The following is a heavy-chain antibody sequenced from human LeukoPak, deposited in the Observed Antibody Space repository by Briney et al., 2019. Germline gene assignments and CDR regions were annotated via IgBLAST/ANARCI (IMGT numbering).Heavy chain of an antibody. CDR2: IIPMFGTA. CDR3: AREWDYDILTGYYSDPLYYYYYGMDV. Sequence: SVKVSCTASGGTFSRYASSRVRQAPGQGLDWMGGIIPMFGTANYAQKFQGRVTITADESTSTAYMELSSLRSEDTAVYYCAREWDYDILTGYYSDPLYYYYYGMDVWGQGTTVTVSS. J-gene: IGHJ6*02. D-gene: IGHD3-9*01. CDR1: GGTFSRYA. V-gene: IGHV1-69*13.